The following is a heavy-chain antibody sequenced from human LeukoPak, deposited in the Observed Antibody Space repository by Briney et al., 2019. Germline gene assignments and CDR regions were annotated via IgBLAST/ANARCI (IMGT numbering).Heavy chain of an antibody. D-gene: IGHD6-19*01. CDR2: ISYDGSNK. V-gene: IGHV3-30*04. J-gene: IGHJ5*01. CDR3: SRGGWKQWVSDS. Sequence: GGSLRLSCAASGFTFSSYAMHWVRQAPGKGLEWVAVISYDGSNKYYADSAKGRFTISRDNSKNTLYLQMNSLRAEDTAVYYLSRGGWKQWVSDSWGEGELVTVS. CDR1: GFTFSSYA.